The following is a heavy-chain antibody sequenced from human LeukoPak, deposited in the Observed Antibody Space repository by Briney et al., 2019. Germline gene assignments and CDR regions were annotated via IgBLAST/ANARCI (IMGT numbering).Heavy chain of an antibody. Sequence: ASVKVSCKASGYTFTSYGISWVRQAPGQGLEWMGWISAYNGNTNYAQKLQGRVTMTTDTSTSTAYMELRSLRSDDTAVYYCARDYYYCGSGSYYSGISDPWGQGTLVTVSS. J-gene: IGHJ5*02. CDR1: GYTFTSYG. D-gene: IGHD3-10*01. CDR3: ARDYYYCGSGSYYSGISDP. CDR2: ISAYNGNT. V-gene: IGHV1-18*01.